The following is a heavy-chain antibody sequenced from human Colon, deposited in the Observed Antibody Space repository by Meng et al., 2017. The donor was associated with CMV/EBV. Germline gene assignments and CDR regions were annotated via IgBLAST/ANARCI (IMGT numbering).Heavy chain of an antibody. CDR1: GFSFNSHT. Sequence: GGSLRLSCAASGFSFNSHTVNWVRQAPGKGLEWVSAISGDSSDVYYAASVKARFTISRDNARSSLYLQMNSLRAEDTAVDNCTACGGICADRKYYAMDFWGQGTTVTVSS. CDR2: ISGDSSDV. J-gene: IGHJ6*02. D-gene: IGHD2-21*01. CDR3: TACGGICADRKYYAMDF. V-gene: IGHV3-21*06.